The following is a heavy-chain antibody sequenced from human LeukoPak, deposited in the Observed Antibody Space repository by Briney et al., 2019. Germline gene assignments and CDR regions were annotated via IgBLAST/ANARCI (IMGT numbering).Heavy chain of an antibody. Sequence: PGGSLRLSCAASGFTFSSYSMNWVRQAPGKGLEWVSSISSSSSYIYYADSVKGRFTISRDNAKNSLYLQMNSLRAEDTAVYYCARAPSGIAAAMDFDYWGQGTLVTVSS. J-gene: IGHJ4*02. CDR3: ARAPSGIAAAMDFDY. CDR1: GFTFSSYS. V-gene: IGHV3-21*01. D-gene: IGHD6-13*01. CDR2: ISSSSSYI.